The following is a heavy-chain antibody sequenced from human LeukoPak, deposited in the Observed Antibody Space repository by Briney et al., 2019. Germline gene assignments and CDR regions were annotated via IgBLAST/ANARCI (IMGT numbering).Heavy chain of an antibody. CDR3: AREGIEDYFDY. J-gene: IGHJ4*02. CDR2: ISAYNGNT. CDR1: GYTFTSYG. Sequence: ASVKVSCKASGYTFTSYGISWVRQAPGQGLEWMGWISAYNGNTNYAQKFQGRVTITADESTSTAYMELSSLRSEDTAVYYCAREGIEDYFDYWGQGTLVTVSS. V-gene: IGHV1-18*01.